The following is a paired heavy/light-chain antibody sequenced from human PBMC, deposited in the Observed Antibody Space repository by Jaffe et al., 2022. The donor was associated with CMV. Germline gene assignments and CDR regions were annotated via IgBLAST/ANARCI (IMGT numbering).Heavy chain of an antibody. CDR1: GFTFSSYS. V-gene: IGHV3-48*02. J-gene: IGHJ4*02. D-gene: IGHD3-9*01. CDR3: ARGDVLRYFDWLFHAIPFDY. Sequence: EVQLVESGGGLVQPGGSLRLSCAASGFTFSSYSMNWVRQAPGKGLEWVSYISSSSSTIYYADSVKGRFTISRDNAKNSLYLQMNSLRDEDTAVYYCARGDVLRYFDWLFHAIPFDYWGQGTLVTVSS. CDR2: ISSSSSTI.
Light chain of an antibody. CDR1: QSLLHSNGYNY. J-gene: IGKJ4*01. V-gene: IGKV2-28*01. CDR3: MQALQTPSVT. CDR2: LGS. Sequence: DIVMTQSPLSLPVTPGEPASISCRSSQSLLHSNGYNYLDWYLQKPGKSPQLLIYLGSNRASGVPDRFSGSGSGTDFTLKISRVEAEDVGVYYCMQALQTPSVTFGGGTKVEIK.